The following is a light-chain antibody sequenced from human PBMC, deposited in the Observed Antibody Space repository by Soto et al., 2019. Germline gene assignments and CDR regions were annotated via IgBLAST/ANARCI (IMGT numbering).Light chain of an antibody. Sequence: AIRMTQSPSSFSASTGDRVTITFRASQGISSYLSWYQQKRGTAPKLLIYAASTLQSGVPSRFSGSGSGTDFTLTISCLQSEDFATYYCQQYYSYPLTFGGGTKVEIK. CDR2: AAS. V-gene: IGKV1-8*01. J-gene: IGKJ4*01. CDR1: QGISSY. CDR3: QQYYSYPLT.